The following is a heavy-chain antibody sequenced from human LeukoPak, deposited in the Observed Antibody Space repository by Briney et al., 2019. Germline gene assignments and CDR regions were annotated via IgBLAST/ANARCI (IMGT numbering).Heavy chain of an antibody. V-gene: IGHV4-59*01. CDR3: ARGRRESYGGYANYFDY. J-gene: IGHJ4*02. CDR1: GGSISSYY. Sequence: SETLSLTCTVSGGSISSYYWSWIRQPPGKGLEWIGYIYYSGSTNYNPSLKSRVTISVDTSKNQFSLKLSSVTAADTAVYYCARGRRESYGGYANYFDYWGQGTLVTVSS. CDR2: IYYSGST. D-gene: IGHD4-17*01.